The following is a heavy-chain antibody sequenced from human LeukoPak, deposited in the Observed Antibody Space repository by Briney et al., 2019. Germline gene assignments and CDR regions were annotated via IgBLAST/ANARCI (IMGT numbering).Heavy chain of an antibody. D-gene: IGHD5-24*01. J-gene: IGHJ4*02. CDR2: IINDGSRT. CDR3: ARSDGGFDY. Sequence: GGSLRLSCAASGFTFSSYWMHWVRQAPGKGLVWVSHIINDGSRTSYADSVKGRLTISRDNAKNMVYLQMNSLRAEDTAVYYCARSDGGFDYWGQGTLVTVSA. CDR1: GFTFSSYW. V-gene: IGHV3-74*01.